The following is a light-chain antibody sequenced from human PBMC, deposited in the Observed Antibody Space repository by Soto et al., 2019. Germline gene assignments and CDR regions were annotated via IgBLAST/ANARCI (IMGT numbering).Light chain of an antibody. CDR3: QQYSRYWT. V-gene: IGKV1-5*03. CDR2: KTS. CDR1: QNIGYW. Sequence: DIQMTQSPPTVSAFVVDRVTFSCRASQNIGYWLAWYQQKPGQAPVLLIEKTSSLQSGVASRFYGSGSGTDFTLTITSLQTDDVGTYYCQQYSRYWTFGPGTKVEIK. J-gene: IGKJ1*01.